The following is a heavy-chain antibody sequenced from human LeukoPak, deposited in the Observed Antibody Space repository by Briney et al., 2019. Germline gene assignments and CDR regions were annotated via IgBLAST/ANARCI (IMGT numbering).Heavy chain of an antibody. D-gene: IGHD5-18*01. J-gene: IGHJ4*02. CDR1: GGSISSYY. CDR2: IYYSGST. Sequence: SETLSLTCTVSGGSISSYYWSWIRQPPGKGLEWIGYIYYSGSTNYNPSLKSRVTISVDTSKNQFSLKLSSVTAADTAVYYCARDSGVDTAMVTSYWGQGTLVTVSS. V-gene: IGHV4-59*01. CDR3: ARDSGVDTAMVTSY.